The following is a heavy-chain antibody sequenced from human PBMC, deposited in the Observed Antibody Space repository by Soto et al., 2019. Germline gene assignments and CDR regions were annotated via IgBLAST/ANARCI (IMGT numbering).Heavy chain of an antibody. Sequence: EVQLVESGGGLVQPGGSLRLSCAASKFSFSGYWMHWVRQAQGKGLMWVSRVNPDGSTTTYADSVKGRFTISSDNAKNTVFLQMNSLRADDTAVYYCAKAASGSTDWLDPWGQGTLVTVSS. V-gene: IGHV3-74*01. J-gene: IGHJ5*02. CDR1: KFSFSGYW. CDR2: VNPDGSTT. CDR3: AKAASGSTDWLDP. D-gene: IGHD1-26*01.